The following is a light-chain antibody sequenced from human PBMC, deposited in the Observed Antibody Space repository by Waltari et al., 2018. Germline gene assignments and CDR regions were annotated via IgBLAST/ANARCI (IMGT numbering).Light chain of an antibody. CDR2: EAS. CDR1: QSVSSDY. Sequence: IVLTQSPGTLSLSPGERATLPCRAGQSVSSDYLAWYQQSPGQAPRLLILEASSGAAGIPDRFSGSGSGTDFSLTISRLEPEDFAVYYCQQYGSLPWTFGQGTRVEIK. J-gene: IGKJ1*01. CDR3: QQYGSLPWT. V-gene: IGKV3-20*01.